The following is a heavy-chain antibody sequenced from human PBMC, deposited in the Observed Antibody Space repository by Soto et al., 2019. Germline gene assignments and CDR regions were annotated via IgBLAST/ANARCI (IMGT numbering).Heavy chain of an antibody. CDR2: IYYSGST. D-gene: IGHD6-13*01. V-gene: IGHV4-59*01. CDR3: ARDGFSSSWYGGFLSGMDV. J-gene: IGHJ6*02. CDR1: DGSISSYY. Sequence: SETLSLTCTVSDGSISSYYWSWIRQPPGKGLEWIGYIYYSGSTNYNPSLKSRVTISVDTSKNQFSLKLSSVTAADTAVYYCARDGFSSSWYGGFLSGMDVWGQGTTVTVSS.